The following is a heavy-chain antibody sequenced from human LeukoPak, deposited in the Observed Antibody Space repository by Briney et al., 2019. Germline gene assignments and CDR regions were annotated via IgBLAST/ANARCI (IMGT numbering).Heavy chain of an antibody. CDR1: GYSFTTYW. J-gene: IGHJ4*02. Sequence: GESLKISCKGSGYSFTTYWIGWMRQMPGKGLEWMGIIYPGDSDTRYSPSFQGQVTISADKSISTAYLQWSTLKASDTAMYYCARAALVGGLYYFDYWGQGTLVTVSS. D-gene: IGHD1-26*01. V-gene: IGHV5-51*01. CDR2: IYPGDSDT. CDR3: ARAALVGGLYYFDY.